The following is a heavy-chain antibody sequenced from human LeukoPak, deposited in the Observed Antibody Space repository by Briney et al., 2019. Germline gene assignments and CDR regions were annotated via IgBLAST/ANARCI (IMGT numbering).Heavy chain of an antibody. Sequence: GGSLRLSCAASAFTFSSYTMSWVRQAPGKGLEWVSAISNSGGSPYYADSVKGRFTISRDNSKNTVYLQMNSLRAEDTAVYYCAKDGYVSWAYQLSHFDYWGQGTLVTVSS. CDR1: AFTFSSYT. CDR2: ISNSGGSP. V-gene: IGHV3-23*01. CDR3: AKDGYVSWAYQLSHFDY. D-gene: IGHD2-2*03. J-gene: IGHJ4*02.